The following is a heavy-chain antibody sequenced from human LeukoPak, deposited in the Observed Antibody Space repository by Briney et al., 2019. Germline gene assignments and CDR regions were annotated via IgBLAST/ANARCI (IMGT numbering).Heavy chain of an antibody. CDR1: EFPFRSYW. CDR2: IREDGSEK. Sequence: GGSLRLSCVVSEFPFRSYWMSWVRQAPGKGLEWVANIREDGSEKYYVDCVKGRFTISRDNAISRDNAKNSLFLQMNGLRPEDTAVYYCASLLSGGFEIWGQGTMVTVSS. D-gene: IGHD2-2*01. V-gene: IGHV3-7*03. CDR3: ASLLSGGFEI. J-gene: IGHJ3*02.